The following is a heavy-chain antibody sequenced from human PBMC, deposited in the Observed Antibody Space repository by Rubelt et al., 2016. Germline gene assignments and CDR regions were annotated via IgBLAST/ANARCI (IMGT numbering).Heavy chain of an antibody. CDR3: ARQGDHTNYHYLDY. J-gene: IGHJ4*02. CDR2: IYYSGST. Sequence: QLQLQESGPGLVKPSETLSLTCTVSGGSISSSSYYWAWIRQPPGKGLEWIGSIYYSGSTYYNPSLKSRVTMSVDTSKNQFSLKLSSATAADTAVYYCARQGDHTNYHYLDYWGQGTLVTVSS. D-gene: IGHD4/OR15-4a*01. V-gene: IGHV4-39*01. CDR1: GGSISSSSYY.